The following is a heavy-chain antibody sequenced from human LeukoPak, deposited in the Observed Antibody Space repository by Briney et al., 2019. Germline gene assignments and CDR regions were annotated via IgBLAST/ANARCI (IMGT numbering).Heavy chain of an antibody. D-gene: IGHD4-17*01. Sequence: SETLSLTCAVYGGSFSGYYWSWIRQPPGKGLEWIGEINHSGSTNYNPSLKSRVTISVDTSKNQFSLKLSSVTAADTAVYYCARGDTTVTTFFDYWGQGTLVTVSS. CDR3: ARGDTTVTTFFDY. J-gene: IGHJ4*02. CDR2: INHSGST. CDR1: GGSFSGYY. V-gene: IGHV4-34*01.